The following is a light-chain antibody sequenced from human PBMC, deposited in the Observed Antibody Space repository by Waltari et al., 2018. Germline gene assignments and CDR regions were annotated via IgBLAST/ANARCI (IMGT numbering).Light chain of an antibody. J-gene: IGLJ1*01. Sequence: QSPLTQPASVSASPGQPITISCTGTSSDIGGYVYASWYQQHPGRAPKLIIYEVDKRPSGISSRFSGSKSGNTASLTISGLQPEDEADYYCCSYTNSGTRVFGTGTKVTVL. V-gene: IGLV2-14*03. CDR3: CSYTNSGTRV. CDR1: SSDIGGYVY. CDR2: EVD.